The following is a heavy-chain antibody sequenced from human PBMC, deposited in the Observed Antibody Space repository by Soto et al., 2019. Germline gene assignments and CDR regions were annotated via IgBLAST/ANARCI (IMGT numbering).Heavy chain of an antibody. CDR2: IHYSGRT. CDR3: ARGQEYSNYMDV. J-gene: IGHJ6*03. V-gene: IGHV4-59*08. D-gene: IGHD6-6*01. CDR1: GGSLTGYF. Sequence: ASETLSLTCTVSGGSLTGYFWSWIRQSPGGGLEWLGNIHYSGRTTYNPSLQSRVTISTDTSKNQFSLKLSSVTAADTAVYYCARGQEYSNYMDVWGKGTTVTVSS.